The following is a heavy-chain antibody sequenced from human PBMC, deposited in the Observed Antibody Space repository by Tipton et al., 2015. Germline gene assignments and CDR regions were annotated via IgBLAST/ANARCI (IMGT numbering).Heavy chain of an antibody. J-gene: IGHJ6*02. Sequence: GSLRLSCAASGFTFSSYWVNWVRQAPGKGLEWVAKIKQDGSERYYLDSVKGRFTISRDNGKSSVYLQMNSLRGDDTAVYYCARRGGIPVPGLYGMDVWGQGTTVTVSS. CDR1: GFTFSSYW. CDR3: ARRGGIPVPGLYGMDV. CDR2: IKQDGSER. V-gene: IGHV3-7*01. D-gene: IGHD6-19*01.